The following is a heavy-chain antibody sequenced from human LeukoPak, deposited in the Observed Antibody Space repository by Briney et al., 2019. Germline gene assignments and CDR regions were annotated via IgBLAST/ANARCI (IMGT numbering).Heavy chain of an antibody. J-gene: IGHJ4*02. Sequence: SETLSLTCTVSGGSISSYYWSWIRQPPGKGLEWIGYIYYSGSTNYNPSLKSRVTISVDTSKNQFSLKLSSVTAADTAVYYCARVGLGSWYVDYWGQGTLVTVSS. V-gene: IGHV4-59*01. CDR1: GGSISSYY. D-gene: IGHD6-13*01. CDR2: IYYSGST. CDR3: ARVGLGSWYVDY.